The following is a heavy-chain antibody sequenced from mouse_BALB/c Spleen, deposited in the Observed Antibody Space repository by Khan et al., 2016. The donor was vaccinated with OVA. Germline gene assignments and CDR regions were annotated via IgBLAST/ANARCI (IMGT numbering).Heavy chain of an antibody. CDR2: ISTYYGDA. V-gene: IGHV1S137*01. CDR3: ARSYYGNYGAMDY. Sequence: QVQLQQSGAELVRPGVSVKISCKGSGYTFTDYAMHWMKQSHAKSLEWIGVISTYYGDATYNQKFKDRATMTVDKSSSTAYMELARLTSEDSAIYYCARSYYGNYGAMDYWGQGTSVTVSS. J-gene: IGHJ4*01. CDR1: GYTFTDYA. D-gene: IGHD2-10*01.